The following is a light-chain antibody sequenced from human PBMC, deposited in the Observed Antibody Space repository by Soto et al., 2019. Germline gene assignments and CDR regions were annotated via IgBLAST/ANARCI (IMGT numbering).Light chain of an antibody. J-gene: IGLJ1*01. V-gene: IGLV2-8*01. Sequence: QSALTQPPSASGSPGQSVTISCTGTISDIGGYNYVSWYQQHTGKAPKLMIYEVSKRPSGVPDRFSGSKSGNTASLTVSGLQAEDEADYYCSSYAGSNNYVFGSGTKVTVL. CDR1: ISDIGGYNY. CDR3: SSYAGSNNYV. CDR2: EVS.